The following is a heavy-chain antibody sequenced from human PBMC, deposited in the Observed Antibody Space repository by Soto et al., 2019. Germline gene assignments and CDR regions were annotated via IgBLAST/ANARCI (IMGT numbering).Heavy chain of an antibody. J-gene: IGHJ4*02. CDR1: GNTFTNYG. D-gene: IGHD1-26*01. Sequence: QVQLVQSGGEVKKPGASVKVTCKASGNTFTNYGRNWVRQAPGQGLEWMGWFSAYNGNTNYAQKVQGRVTMTTDTFTRTAYMELRSLRSDDTAVYYCARSRSVGAYVDYWGQGTLVSVSS. CDR3: ARSRSVGAYVDY. CDR2: FSAYNGNT. V-gene: IGHV1-18*01.